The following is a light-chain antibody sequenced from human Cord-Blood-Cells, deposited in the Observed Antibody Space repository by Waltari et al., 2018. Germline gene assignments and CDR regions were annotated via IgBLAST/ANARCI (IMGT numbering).Light chain of an antibody. CDR2: EVS. CDR3: SSYTSSSTYV. Sequence: QSALSQPASVSGSPGQSITISCTGTSSDVGGYNYVSWYQQHPGKAHKLMIYEVSNRPSGDSNRFAGSKSGNTAALTISGLQAEDEAYYYCSSYTSSSTYVFGTWTKVTVL. CDR1: SSDVGGYNY. V-gene: IGLV2-14*01. J-gene: IGLJ1*01.